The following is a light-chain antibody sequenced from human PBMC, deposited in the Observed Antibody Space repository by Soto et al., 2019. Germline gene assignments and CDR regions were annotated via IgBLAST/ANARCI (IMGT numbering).Light chain of an antibody. CDR2: DAS. CDR3: QQRSNSIT. CDR1: QSVSTN. V-gene: IGKV3-11*01. J-gene: IGKJ5*01. Sequence: VMPQSPAILSVSPGESATLSCRASQSVSTNVVWSTQIPGQTPRILIYDASNRATGIPARFSDSGSGTDFTLTLRSLEPEEFAVYDCQQRSNSITFGQGTRLEIK.